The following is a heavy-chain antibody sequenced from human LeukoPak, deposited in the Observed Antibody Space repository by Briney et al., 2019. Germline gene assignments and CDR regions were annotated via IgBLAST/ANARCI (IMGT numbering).Heavy chain of an antibody. J-gene: IGHJ4*02. CDR1: GFTFSSYW. CDR3: ARDGSVYGSGKQPLDY. V-gene: IGHV3-7*01. Sequence: GGSLRLSCAASGFTFSSYWMSWVRQAPGKGLEWVANIKQDGSEKYYVDSVKGRFTISRDNAKNSLYLQMNSLRAEDTAVYYCARDGSVYGSGKQPLDYWGQGTLVTVSS. D-gene: IGHD3-10*01. CDR2: IKQDGSEK.